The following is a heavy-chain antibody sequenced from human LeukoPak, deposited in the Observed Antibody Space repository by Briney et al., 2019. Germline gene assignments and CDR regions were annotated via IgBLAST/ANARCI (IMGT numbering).Heavy chain of an antibody. Sequence: SETLSLTCTVSGGSISSYYWSWIRQPPGKGLEWIGYIYYSGSTNYNPSLKSRVTISVDTSKNQFSLKLSSVTAADTAVYYCARVRPGSIAVAGPSYNWFDPWGQGTLVTVSS. V-gene: IGHV4-59*01. CDR1: GGSISSYY. J-gene: IGHJ5*02. CDR2: IYYSGST. D-gene: IGHD6-19*01. CDR3: ARVRPGSIAVAGPSYNWFDP.